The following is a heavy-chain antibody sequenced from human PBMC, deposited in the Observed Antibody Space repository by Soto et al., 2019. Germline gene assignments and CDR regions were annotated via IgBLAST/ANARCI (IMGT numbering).Heavy chain of an antibody. CDR1: GFTFSSYW. Sequence: EGSLRLSCAASGFTFSSYWMHWVRQAPGKGLVWVSRINSDGSSTSYADSGKGRFNISRDNAKNTLYLHMNSLRAEDTAVYYCERGGSSRYGGYYYYGMDVWGQGTTVTVSS. D-gene: IGHD6-13*01. CDR2: INSDGSST. J-gene: IGHJ6*02. V-gene: IGHV3-74*01. CDR3: ERGGSSRYGGYYYYGMDV.